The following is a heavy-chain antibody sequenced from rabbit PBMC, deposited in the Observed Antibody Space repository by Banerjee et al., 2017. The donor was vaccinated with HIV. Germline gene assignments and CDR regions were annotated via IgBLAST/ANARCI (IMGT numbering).Heavy chain of an antibody. J-gene: IGHJ6*01. V-gene: IGHV1S40*01. Sequence: QSLEESGGDLVKPGASLTLTCTASGFSFSNNYVMCWVRQAPGKGLEWIACINTSSGNTVYASWAKGRFTISKTSSTTVTLQMTSLTAADTATYFCLRRWHSTDLWGPGTLVTVS. CDR2: INTSSGNT. D-gene: IGHD7-1*01. CDR3: LRRWHSTDL. CDR1: GFSFSNNYV.